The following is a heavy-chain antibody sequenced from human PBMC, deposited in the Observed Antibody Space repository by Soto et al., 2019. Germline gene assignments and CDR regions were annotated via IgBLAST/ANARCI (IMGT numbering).Heavy chain of an antibody. CDR2: ISSSSSYI. CDR3: ARSKITRLMVYAIDAFDI. J-gene: IGHJ3*02. D-gene: IGHD2-8*01. Sequence: PGGSLRLTCAASGFTLSSYSMNWVRQAPGKGLEWVSSISSSSSYIYYADSVKGRFTISRDNAKNSQYLQMNSLRAEDTAVYYCARSKITRLMVYAIDAFDIWGQGTMVTVSS. CDR1: GFTLSSYS. V-gene: IGHV3-21*01.